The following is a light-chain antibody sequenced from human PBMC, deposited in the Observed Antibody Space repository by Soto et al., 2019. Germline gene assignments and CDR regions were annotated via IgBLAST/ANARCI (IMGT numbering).Light chain of an antibody. CDR2: AAS. V-gene: IGKV1-9*01. Sequence: IQLTQSPSSLSASIGDRVTITCRAGQGISTFLAWYQQTPRKAPKLLIYAASTLQSGVPSRFSGSGSGTDVTLTISSLQSEDFATYYCQQLHSYPLTFGGGTKVEIK. J-gene: IGKJ4*01. CDR1: QGISTF. CDR3: QQLHSYPLT.